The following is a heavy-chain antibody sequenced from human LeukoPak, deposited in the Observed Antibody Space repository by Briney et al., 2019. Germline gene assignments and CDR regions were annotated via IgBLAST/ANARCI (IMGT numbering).Heavy chain of an antibody. CDR1: GYTFTSYY. D-gene: IGHD1-7*01. J-gene: IGHJ4*02. V-gene: IGHV1-46*01. CDR3: ARDANYAY. CDR2: INPRGGSA. Sequence: ASVKVSCKASGYTFTSYYMHWVRQAPGQGLEWMGIINPRGGSANYAQKFQGRVTMTRDTSTSTVYMELSNLRSDDTAVYYCARDANYAYWGQGTLVTVSS.